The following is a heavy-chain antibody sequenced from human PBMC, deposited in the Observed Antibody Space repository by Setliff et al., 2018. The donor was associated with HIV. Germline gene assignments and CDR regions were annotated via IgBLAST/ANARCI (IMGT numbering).Heavy chain of an antibody. Sequence: LSVIYSGGSTYYADSVKGRFTISRDNSKNTLYLQMNSLRAEDTAVYYCAKDPAVAGTMAGDYFDYWGQGTLVTVSS. V-gene: IGHV3-53*01. CDR2: IYSGGST. J-gene: IGHJ4*02. D-gene: IGHD6-19*01. CDR3: AKDPAVAGTMAGDYFDY.